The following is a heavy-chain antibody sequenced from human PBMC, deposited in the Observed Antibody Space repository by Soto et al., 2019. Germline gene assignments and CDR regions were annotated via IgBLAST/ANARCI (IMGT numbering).Heavy chain of an antibody. CDR2: IYYSGRT. J-gene: IGHJ2*01. D-gene: IGHD3-3*01. CDR3: ARDHLEALFGDPSWYFDL. Sequence: QVQLQESGPGLVKPSQTLSLTCTVSGGSISSGGYYWSWIRQHPGKGLEWIGYIYYSGRTYYNPSLKSRVTMSVDTYKNQFSLKLSSVTAAATAVYYCARDHLEALFGDPSWYFDLWGRGTLVTVSS. V-gene: IGHV4-31*03. CDR1: GGSISSGGYY.